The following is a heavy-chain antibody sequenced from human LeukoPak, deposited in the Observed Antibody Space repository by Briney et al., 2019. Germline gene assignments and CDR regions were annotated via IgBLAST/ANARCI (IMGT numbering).Heavy chain of an antibody. Sequence: GASVKVSCKASGYTFTSYDINWVRQATGQGLEWTGWMNPNSGNTGYAQKFQGRVTMTRNTSISTAYMELSSLRSEDTAVYYCARAVSGYSGYRWEYWGQGTLVTVSS. CDR3: ARAVSGYSGYRWEY. D-gene: IGHD5-12*01. J-gene: IGHJ4*02. V-gene: IGHV1-8*01. CDR2: MNPNSGNT. CDR1: GYTFTSYD.